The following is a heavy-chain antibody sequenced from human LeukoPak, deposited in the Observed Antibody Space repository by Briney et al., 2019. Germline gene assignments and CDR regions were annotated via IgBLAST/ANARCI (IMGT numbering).Heavy chain of an antibody. J-gene: IGHJ4*02. CDR2: IYHSGST. Sequence: SETLSLTCTVSGGSISSTSYYWGWLRQPPGKGLEWIASIYHSGSTYYNPSLESRVTISVDTSENQFSLKLSSVSATDTAVYYCARQGYYGSGTYYLVDYWGQGTLVTVSS. D-gene: IGHD3-10*01. V-gene: IGHV4-39*01. CDR3: ARQGYYGSGTYYLVDY. CDR1: GGSISSTSYY.